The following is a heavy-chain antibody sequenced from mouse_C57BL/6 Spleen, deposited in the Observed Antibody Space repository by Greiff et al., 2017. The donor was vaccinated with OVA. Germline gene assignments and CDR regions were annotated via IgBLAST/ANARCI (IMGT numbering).Heavy chain of an antibody. CDR2: INYDGSST. J-gene: IGHJ3*01. D-gene: IGHD1-1*01. CDR1: GFTFSDYY. CDR3: AREDYDGSSPAWFAY. Sequence: EVQRVEPEGGLVQPGSSMKLSCTASGFTFSDYYMAWVRQVPEQGLEWVANINYDGSSTYYLDSLKSRFIISRDNAKNILYLQMSSLKTENTATDDGAREDYDGSSPAWFAYWGQGTLVTVSA. V-gene: IGHV5-16*01.